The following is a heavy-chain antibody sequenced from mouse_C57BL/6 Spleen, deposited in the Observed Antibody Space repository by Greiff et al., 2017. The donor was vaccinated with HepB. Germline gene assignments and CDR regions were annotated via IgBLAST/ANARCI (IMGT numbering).Heavy chain of an antibody. V-gene: IGHV1-82*01. CDR3: ARGGPAQANTWFAY. CDR2: IYPGDGDT. D-gene: IGHD3-2*02. J-gene: IGHJ3*01. Sequence: VQLQQSGPELVKPGASVKISCKASGYAFSSSWMNWVKQRPGQGLEWIGRIYPGDGDTNYNGKFKGKATLTADKSSSTAYMQLSSLTSEDSAVYFCARGGPAQANTWFAYWGQGTLVTVSA. CDR1: GYAFSSSW.